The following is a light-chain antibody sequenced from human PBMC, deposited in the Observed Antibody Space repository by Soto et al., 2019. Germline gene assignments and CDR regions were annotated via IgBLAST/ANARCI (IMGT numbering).Light chain of an antibody. CDR2: DAS. V-gene: IGKV3-11*01. J-gene: IGKJ5*01. CDR3: QQRSSWPIT. CDR1: QSVSGK. Sequence: EIMIPHSPDTLCLSPLERATLSCMASQSVSGKVAWYQQKPGQAPRLLIYDASNRATGIPARFSGSGSGTDFTLTISSLEPEDFAVYYCQQRSSWPITFGQGTRLEIK.